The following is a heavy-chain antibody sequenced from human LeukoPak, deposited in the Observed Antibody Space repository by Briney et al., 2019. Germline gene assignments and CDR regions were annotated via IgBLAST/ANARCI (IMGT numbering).Heavy chain of an antibody. D-gene: IGHD5-18*01. CDR3: ARDSYSYGYGGFDY. V-gene: IGHV4-30-4*01. CDR1: GGSISSGDRY. J-gene: IGHJ4*02. CDR2: IYSTGNT. Sequence: SETLSLTCTASGGSISSGDRYWSWIRQSPGKGLEWIGYIYSTGNTYYNPSLKSRVIISVDTSKNQFSLELDSVTAADTAVYYCARDSYSYGYGGFDYWGQGILSPSPQ.